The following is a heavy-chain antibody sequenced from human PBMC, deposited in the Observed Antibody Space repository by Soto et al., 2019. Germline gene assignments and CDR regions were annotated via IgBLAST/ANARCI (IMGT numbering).Heavy chain of an antibody. V-gene: IGHV1-3*01. CDR3: ARDDRSVSGVVTLDH. CDR2: TNEGGGNT. CDR1: GYSFKNYA. D-gene: IGHD3-3*01. Sequence: ASVKVSCKATGYSFKNYAVHWVRQAPGQRLEWMGFTNEGGGNTRFSQKFQGRISITRDTSASTVYLDLSSLTSEDTAIYYCARDDRSVSGVVTLDHWGPGTLVTVSS. J-gene: IGHJ4*02.